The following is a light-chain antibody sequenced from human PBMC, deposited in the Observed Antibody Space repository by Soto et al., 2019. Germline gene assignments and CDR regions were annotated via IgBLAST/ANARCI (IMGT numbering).Light chain of an antibody. CDR2: GAS. CDR1: QSVSSN. CDR3: QQYNNWPLT. Sequence: IVPTQSPATLSVSPGERATLSCMASQSVSSNLAWHQQRPGQAPRLLIYGASTRATGVPARFSGGGSGTEFTLTITSLQSEDFAVYWCQQYNNWPLTFGPGTRLEI. V-gene: IGKV3D-15*01. J-gene: IGKJ5*01.